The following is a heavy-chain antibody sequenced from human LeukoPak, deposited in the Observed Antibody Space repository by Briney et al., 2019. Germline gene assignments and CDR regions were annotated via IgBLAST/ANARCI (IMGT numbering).Heavy chain of an antibody. CDR2: MNPNSGNT. CDR3: ARVVQQLEGWSDP. CDR1: GYTSTSYD. V-gene: IGHV1-8*03. Sequence: ASVKVSCKASGYTSTSYDVNWVRQATGQGLEWMGWMNPNSGNTAYAQRFQGRVTITRNTSISTAYMELSSLRSDDTAVYYCARVVQQLEGWSDPWGQGTLVTVSS. J-gene: IGHJ5*02. D-gene: IGHD2-15*01.